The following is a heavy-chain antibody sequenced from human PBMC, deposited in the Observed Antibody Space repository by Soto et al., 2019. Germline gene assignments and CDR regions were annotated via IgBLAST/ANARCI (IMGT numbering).Heavy chain of an antibody. CDR3: ASDLAPFYYGSGKHYYGMDV. D-gene: IGHD3-10*01. CDR2: ISYDGSKK. V-gene: IGHV3-30-3*01. CDR1: GFTFSSYA. J-gene: IGHJ6*02. Sequence: QVQLVESGGGVVQPGRSLRLSCAASGFTFSSYAMHWVRQAPGKGLEWVAVISYDGSKKYYADSVKGRFTISRDNSKNTLYLQMNSLRAEDTAVYYCASDLAPFYYGSGKHYYGMDVWGQGTTVTVSS.